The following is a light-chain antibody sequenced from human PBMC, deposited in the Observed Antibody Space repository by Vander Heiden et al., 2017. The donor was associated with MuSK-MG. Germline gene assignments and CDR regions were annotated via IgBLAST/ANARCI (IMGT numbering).Light chain of an antibody. CDR1: SSDVGGYNY. Sequence: SALTQPRSVSGSSGQSVTISCTGTSSDVGGYNYVSWYQQHPGKAPKLMIYDVSKRPSGVPDRFSGSKSGNTASLTISGLQAEDEADYYCCSYAGSYSRVFGGGTKLTVL. CDR3: CSYAGSYSRV. J-gene: IGLJ3*02. V-gene: IGLV2-11*01. CDR2: DVS.